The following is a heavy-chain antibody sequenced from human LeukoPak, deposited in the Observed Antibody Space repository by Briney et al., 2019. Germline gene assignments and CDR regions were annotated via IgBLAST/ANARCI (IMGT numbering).Heavy chain of an antibody. V-gene: IGHV4-59*08. CDR1: GGSISSYS. CDR3: ARHGGETIVATLLHAFDI. Sequence: SETLSLTCRVSGGSISSYSCTWIRQPPGKGLEWIGYMFYSGSTNYNPSLKSRVTISAATSKNQLSLNLRSVTAADTDVYYCARHGGETIVATLLHAFDIWGQGTTVTVSS. D-gene: IGHD5-12*01. J-gene: IGHJ3*02. CDR2: MFYSGST.